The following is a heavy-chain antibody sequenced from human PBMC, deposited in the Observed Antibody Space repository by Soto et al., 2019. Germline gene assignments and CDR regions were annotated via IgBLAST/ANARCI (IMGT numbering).Heavy chain of an antibody. CDR3: ERVLYSRQAYYYDMDV. V-gene: IGHV2-70*01. CDR1: GFSLSTSGMC. CDR2: IDWDDDK. Sequence: GPTLVNPTQSLTLTCTFSGFSLSTSGMCVSWIRQPPGKALEWLALIDWDDDKYYSTSLKTRLTISKDTSKNQVVLTMTNMDPVDPXAYCCERVLYSRQAYYYDMDVWGQGTTVTVSS. D-gene: IGHD6-13*01. J-gene: IGHJ6*02.